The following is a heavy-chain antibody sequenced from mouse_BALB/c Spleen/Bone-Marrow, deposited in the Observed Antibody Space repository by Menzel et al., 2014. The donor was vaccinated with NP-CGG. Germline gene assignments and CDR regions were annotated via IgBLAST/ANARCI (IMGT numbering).Heavy chain of an antibody. Sequence: VMLVESGPGLVAPSQSLSITCTVSGFSLTSYGVHWVRQPPGKGLEWLGVIWAGGSTNYNSALMSRLSINKDNSKSQVFLKMNSLRTDDTAMYYCARDRGRNFYAMDYWGQGTSVTVSS. CDR1: GFSLTSYG. CDR2: IWAGGST. J-gene: IGHJ4*01. D-gene: IGHD2-1*01. V-gene: IGHV2-9*02. CDR3: ARDRGRNFYAMDY.